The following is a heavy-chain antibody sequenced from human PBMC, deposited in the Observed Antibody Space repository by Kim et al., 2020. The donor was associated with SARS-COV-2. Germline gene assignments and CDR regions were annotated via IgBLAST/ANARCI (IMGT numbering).Heavy chain of an antibody. CDR2: KAYGGTT. V-gene: IGHV3-49*02. J-gene: IGHJ4*02. CDR3: IRDLD. Sequence: KAYGGTTEYAASVKGRFTISSDDSKSIAYLQMNSLKTEDTAVYYCIRDLDWGQGTLVTVSS.